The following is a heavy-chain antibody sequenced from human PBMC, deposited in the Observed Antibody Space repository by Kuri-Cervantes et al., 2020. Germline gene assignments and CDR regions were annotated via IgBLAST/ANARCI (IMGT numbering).Heavy chain of an antibody. CDR3: AREGAVAGPGFDP. CDR1: GGTFSSYA. D-gene: IGHD6-19*01. Sequence: SVKVSCKASGGTFSSYAISWVRQAPGQGLEWMGGIIPIFGTANYAQKFQGRVTITRDTSASTAYMELSSLRSEDTAVYYCAREGAVAGPGFDPWGQGTLVTVSS. V-gene: IGHV1-69*05. J-gene: IGHJ5*02. CDR2: IIPIFGTA.